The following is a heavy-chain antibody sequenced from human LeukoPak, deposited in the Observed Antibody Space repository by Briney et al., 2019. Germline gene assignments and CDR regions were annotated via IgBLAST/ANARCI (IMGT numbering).Heavy chain of an antibody. V-gene: IGHV4-38-2*02. D-gene: IGHD1-26*01. CDR1: GYSISSGYY. CDR3: ASVGLDY. CDR2: IYHSGST. Sequence: SETLSLTCTVSGYSISSGYYWGWIRQPPGKGLEWIGSIYHSGSTYYNPSLKSRVTISVDTSKNQFSLKLSSVTAADTAVYYCASVGLDYWGQGTLVTVSS. J-gene: IGHJ4*02.